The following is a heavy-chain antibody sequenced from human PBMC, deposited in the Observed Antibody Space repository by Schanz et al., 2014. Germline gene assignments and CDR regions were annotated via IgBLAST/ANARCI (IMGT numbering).Heavy chain of an antibody. CDR2: ISYSGST. J-gene: IGHJ3*02. V-gene: IGHV4-34*11. CDR3: ARDRGHGDLPGDI. D-gene: IGHD4-17*01. CDR1: GGSFSGYY. Sequence: QVQLQQWGAGLLKPSATLSLTCAVYGGSFSGYYWSWIRPPPGKGLEGIGFISYSGSTYYNPSLKSRVTISVDTSKNQFSLSLSSAAAADTAVYYCARDRGHGDLPGDIWGQGTMVTVSS.